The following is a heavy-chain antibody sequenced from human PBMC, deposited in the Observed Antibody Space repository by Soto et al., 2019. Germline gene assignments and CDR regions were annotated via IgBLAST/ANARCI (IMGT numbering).Heavy chain of an antibody. CDR1: GGSISSYY. CDR2: IYYSGST. V-gene: IGHV4-59*08. J-gene: IGHJ4*02. D-gene: IGHD2-15*01. CDR3: ARRYGGNLDY. Sequence: QVQLQESGPELVKPSETLSLTCTVSGGSISSYYWTWIRQPPGKGLEWIGYIYYSGSTNYNPSLKSRVTISVDTSKNQFSLKLSSVTAADTAVYYCARRYGGNLDYWGQGTLVTVSS.